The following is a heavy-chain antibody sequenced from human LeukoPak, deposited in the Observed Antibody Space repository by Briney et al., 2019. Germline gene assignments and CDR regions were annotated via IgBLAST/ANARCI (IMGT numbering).Heavy chain of an antibody. CDR1: GGSISSYY. V-gene: IGHV4-59*12. D-gene: IGHD6-13*01. CDR2: IYYSGST. CDR3: ARVGIAAAGRVDI. Sequence: SETLSLTCTVSGGSISSYYWSWIRQPPGKGLEWIGSIYYSGSTYYNPSLKSRVTISVDTSKNQFSLKLSSVTAADTAVYYCARVGIAAAGRVDIWGQGTMVTVSS. J-gene: IGHJ3*02.